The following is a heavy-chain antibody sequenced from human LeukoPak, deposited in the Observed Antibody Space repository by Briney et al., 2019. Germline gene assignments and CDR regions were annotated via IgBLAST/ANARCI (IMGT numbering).Heavy chain of an antibody. CDR3: ARGAGWYDN. V-gene: IGHV4-61*05. J-gene: IGHJ4*02. CDR1: GGSISSSSYY. Sequence: PSETLSLTCTVSGGSISSSSYYWGWIRQPPGKGLEWIAYIRYSGTTNYNPSLKSRVTISLDTSKNQFSLKLTSVTAADTAVYYCARGAGWYDNWGQGTLVTVSS. CDR2: IRYSGTT. D-gene: IGHD6-19*01.